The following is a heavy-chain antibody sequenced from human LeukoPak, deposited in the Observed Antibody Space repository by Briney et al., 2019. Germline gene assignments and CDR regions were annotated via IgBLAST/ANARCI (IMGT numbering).Heavy chain of an antibody. CDR2: IIPIFGTA. V-gene: IGHV1-69*13. CDR1: GGTFSSYT. CDR3: ARTPGTPNDYGDTYYYYYMDV. J-gene: IGHJ6*03. D-gene: IGHD4-17*01. Sequence: SVKVSCKASGGTFSSYTISWVRQAPGQGLEWMGGIIPIFGTANYAQKFQGRVTIIADESTSTAYMELSSLRSEDTAVYYCARTPGTPNDYGDTYYYYYMDVWGKGTTVTISS.